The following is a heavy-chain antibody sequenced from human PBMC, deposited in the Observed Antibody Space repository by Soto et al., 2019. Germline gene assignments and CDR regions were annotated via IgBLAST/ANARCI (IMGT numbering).Heavy chain of an antibody. CDR2: IWYDGSNK. D-gene: IGHD3-10*01. V-gene: IGHV3-33*01. J-gene: IGHJ6*01. CDR1: GFTFSSYG. CDR3: AREGITMVRGNYGMDV. Sequence: QVQLVESGGGVVQPGRSLRLSCAASGFTFSSYGMHWVRQAPGKGLEWVAVIWYDGSNKYYADSVKGRFTISRDNSKNTLYLQMNSLRDEGTAVYYCAREGITMVRGNYGMDVW.